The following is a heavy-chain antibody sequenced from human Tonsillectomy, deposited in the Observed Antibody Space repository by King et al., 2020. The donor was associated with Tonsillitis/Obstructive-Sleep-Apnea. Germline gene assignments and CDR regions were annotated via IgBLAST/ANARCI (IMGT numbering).Heavy chain of an antibody. D-gene: IGHD6-19*01. Sequence: QLQESGPGLVKPSETLSLTCTVSGGSISSYYWSWIRQPPGKGLEWIGYIYYSGSTNYNPSLKSRVTISVDTSKNQFSLKLSSVTAADTAVYYCAMTIAVAGTRGFDYWGQGTLVTVS. J-gene: IGHJ4*02. CDR1: GGSISSYY. CDR2: IYYSGST. CDR3: AMTIAVAGTRGFDY. V-gene: IGHV4-59*01.